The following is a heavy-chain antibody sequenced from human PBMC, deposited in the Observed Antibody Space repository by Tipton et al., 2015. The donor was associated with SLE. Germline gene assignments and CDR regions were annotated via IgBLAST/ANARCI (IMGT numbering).Heavy chain of an antibody. V-gene: IGHV1-69-2*01. CDR1: GNSFTDYK. D-gene: IGHD1-1*01. CDR3: ALPLGRTGTTSFDF. CDR2: LNPESGQT. Sequence: QLVQSGAEVKKPGSTVKISCKVSGNSFTDYKIYWVKQAPGKGLEWMGLLNPESGQTVSAGRFQGRLSITADTSTDTSYMQLSNLRSEDTAIYYCALPLGRTGTTSFDFWGQGTLVTVSA. J-gene: IGHJ4*02.